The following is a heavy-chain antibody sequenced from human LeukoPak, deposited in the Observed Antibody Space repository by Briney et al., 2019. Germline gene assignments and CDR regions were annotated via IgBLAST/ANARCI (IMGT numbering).Heavy chain of an antibody. V-gene: IGHV3-30*03. Sequence: GGSLRLSCAASGFTFRTYGMNWVRQAPGKGLEWVAVISYDGTNQYYADSVKGRFTISRDNSKNTLYLQLNSLRAEDTAVYSCARDQNGIFDYWGQGTLVTVSS. CDR3: ARDQNGIFDY. CDR1: GFTFRTYG. D-gene: IGHD1-1*01. CDR2: ISYDGTNQ. J-gene: IGHJ4*02.